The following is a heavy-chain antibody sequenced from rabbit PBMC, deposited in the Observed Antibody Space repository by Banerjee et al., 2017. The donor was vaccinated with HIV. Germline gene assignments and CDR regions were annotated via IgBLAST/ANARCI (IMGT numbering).Heavy chain of an antibody. CDR1: GFDFSSYY. D-gene: IGHD2-1*01. J-gene: IGHJ4*01. V-gene: IGHV1S40*01. CDR3: ASYSYDDYGDYHNL. Sequence: QSLEESGGDLVKPGASLKLSCKASGFDFSSYYMSWVRQAPGKGLEWIACIYAGSSGSTYYASWAKGRFTISKTSSTTVTLQMTSLTAADTATYFCASYSYDDYGDYHNLWGPGTLVTVS. CDR2: IYAGSSGST.